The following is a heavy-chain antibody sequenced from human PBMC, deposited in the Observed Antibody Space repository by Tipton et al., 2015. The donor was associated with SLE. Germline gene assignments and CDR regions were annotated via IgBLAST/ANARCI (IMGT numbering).Heavy chain of an antibody. J-gene: IGHJ4*02. V-gene: IGHV1-18*04. CDR2: ISAYNGNT. CDR3: ARDGAAADSFDY. D-gene: IGHD6-13*01. CDR1: GYTFTSYG. Sequence: QLVQSGAEVKKPGESLKISCKGSGYTFTSYGISWVRQAPGQGLEWMGWISAYNGNTNYAQKLQGRVTMTTDTSTSTAYMELRSLRSDDTAMYYCARDGAAADSFDYWGQGTLVTVSS.